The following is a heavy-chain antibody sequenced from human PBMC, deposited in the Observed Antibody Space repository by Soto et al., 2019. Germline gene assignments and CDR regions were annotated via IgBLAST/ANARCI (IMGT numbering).Heavy chain of an antibody. CDR1: GSSITSSNW. V-gene: IGHV4-4*02. CDR3: ARRYYYDSSGYYLGD. Sequence: QVQLRESGPRLVKPSGTLSLTCAVSGSSITSSNWWTWVRQPPGKGLEWIGESYHSGSSNYNPSLKSRVTISVDKSKNQFFLKLTSVTAAHTAVYYCARRYYYDSSGYYLGDWGQGTLVTVSS. D-gene: IGHD3-22*01. CDR2: SYHSGSS. J-gene: IGHJ4*02.